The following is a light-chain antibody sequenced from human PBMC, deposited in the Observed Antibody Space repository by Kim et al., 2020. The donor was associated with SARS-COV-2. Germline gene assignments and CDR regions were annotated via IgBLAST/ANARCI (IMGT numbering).Light chain of an antibody. J-gene: IGLJ3*02. V-gene: IGLV4-69*01. Sequence: SVKLTCTLSSGHSSDAIAWHQQQPEKGPRYLMKLNSDGSHNKGDGIPDRFSGSSSGAERYLTISSLQSEDEADYYCQTWGTGIRVFGGGTQLTVL. CDR1: SGHSSDA. CDR2: LNSDGSH. CDR3: QTWGTGIRV.